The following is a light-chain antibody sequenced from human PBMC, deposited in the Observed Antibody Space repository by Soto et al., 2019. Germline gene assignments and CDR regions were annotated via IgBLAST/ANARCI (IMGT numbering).Light chain of an antibody. CDR1: SGHSTYI. J-gene: IGLJ7*01. CDR3: ETCDGNTQV. V-gene: IGLV4-60*02. CDR2: LEGSGTY. Sequence: QPVLTQSSSASASLGSSVKLTCTLSSGHSTYIIAWHQQQPGKAPRYLMSLEGSGTYNRGSGVPDRFSGSSSGAERYLTISNLQFEDEADYYCETCDGNTQVFGGGTQLTVL.